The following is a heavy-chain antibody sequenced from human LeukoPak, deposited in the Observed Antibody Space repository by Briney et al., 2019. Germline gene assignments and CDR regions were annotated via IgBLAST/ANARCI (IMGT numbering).Heavy chain of an antibody. CDR3: ARDTKFGYDFWSGYSDY. Sequence: GGSLRLSCAASGFAFSSYAMTWVRQAPGKGLEWVSGIGSGSGGRTYYADSVKGRFSISRDNSRDTLNLQMNSLRAEDTAVYYCARDTKFGYDFWSGYSDYWGQGTLVTVSS. V-gene: IGHV3-23*01. CDR2: IGSGSGGRT. J-gene: IGHJ4*02. D-gene: IGHD3-3*01. CDR1: GFAFSSYA.